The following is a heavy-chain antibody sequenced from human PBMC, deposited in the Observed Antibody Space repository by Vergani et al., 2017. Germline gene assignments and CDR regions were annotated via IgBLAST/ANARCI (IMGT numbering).Heavy chain of an antibody. J-gene: IGHJ6*02. D-gene: IGHD6-19*01. Sequence: VQLVESGGGVVQPGRSLRLSCAASGFTVSSNYMSWVRQAPGKGLECVSVIYSGGSTYYADSVKGRFTISRYNAKNSLYLQMNSLRAEDTAVYYCARDFSSGPYYYGMDVWGQGTTVTVSS. CDR2: IYSGGST. V-gene: IGHV3-66*01. CDR1: GFTVSSNY. CDR3: ARDFSSGPYYYGMDV.